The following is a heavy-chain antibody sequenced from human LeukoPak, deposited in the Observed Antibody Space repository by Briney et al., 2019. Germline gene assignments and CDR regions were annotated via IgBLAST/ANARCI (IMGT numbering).Heavy chain of an antibody. Sequence: GGSLRLSCAASGFTFSSYGMHWVRQAPGKGLEWVAVISYDGSNKYYADSVKGRFTISRDNSKNTLYLQMNSLRAEDTAVYYCAKDSAVVVTHGPPDYYYYGMDVWGQGTTVTVSS. J-gene: IGHJ6*02. D-gene: IGHD2-21*02. CDR2: ISYDGSNK. V-gene: IGHV3-30*18. CDR1: GFTFSSYG. CDR3: AKDSAVVVTHGPPDYYYYGMDV.